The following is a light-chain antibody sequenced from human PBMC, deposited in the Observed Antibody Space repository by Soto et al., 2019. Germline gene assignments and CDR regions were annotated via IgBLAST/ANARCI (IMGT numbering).Light chain of an antibody. CDR3: QQYGSSPPWT. Sequence: EIELTQSPGTLSLSLGERATLSCRASQSVSSNYLAWYQQRPGQAPRLLISAASTRATGIPDRFTGSGSGTDFTLTISRLEPEDFAVYYCQQYGSSPPWTFGQGTKVEIK. CDR2: AAS. V-gene: IGKV3-20*01. CDR1: QSVSSNY. J-gene: IGKJ1*01.